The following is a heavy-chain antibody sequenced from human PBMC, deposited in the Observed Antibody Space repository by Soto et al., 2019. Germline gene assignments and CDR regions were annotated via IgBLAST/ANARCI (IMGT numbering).Heavy chain of an antibody. CDR3: ARHPDYYYYYMDV. J-gene: IGHJ6*03. CDR2: INHSGST. Sequence: SETLSLTCAVYGGSFSGYYWSWIRQPPGKGLEWIGEINHSGSTNYNPSLKSRVTISVDTSKNQFSLKLSSVTAADTAVYHCARHPDYYYYYMDVWGKGTTVTVSS. V-gene: IGHV4-34*01. CDR1: GGSFSGYY.